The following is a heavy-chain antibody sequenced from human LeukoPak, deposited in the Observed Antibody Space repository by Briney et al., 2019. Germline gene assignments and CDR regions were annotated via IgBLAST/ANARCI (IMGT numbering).Heavy chain of an antibody. CDR3: SREISGGWNGFSDY. CDR2: IKQDGSEK. J-gene: IGHJ4*02. CDR1: GFTFTSSW. V-gene: IGHV3-7*01. D-gene: IGHD1-1*01. Sequence: PGGSLRLSCEASGFTFTSSWMSWVRQAPGKGLEWVANIKQDGSEKYYVDPVKGRFTISRDNVKNSLYLQMDSLRAEDTAGYYCSREISGGWNGFSDYWGQGTRVSVSS.